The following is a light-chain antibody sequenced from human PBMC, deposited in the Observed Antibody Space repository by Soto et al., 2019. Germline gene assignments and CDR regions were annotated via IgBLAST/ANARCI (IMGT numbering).Light chain of an antibody. V-gene: IGKV1-39*01. J-gene: IGKJ2*01. Sequence: DIQMTQSPSSLSASVGDRVTITCRASQSISSYLNWYQQKPGKAPKFLIYAASSLQSGVPSRFSGSGSGTDFTLTICSLQPEDFATYYCQQSYSTPYTFGQGTKLEIK. CDR2: AAS. CDR1: QSISSY. CDR3: QQSYSTPYT.